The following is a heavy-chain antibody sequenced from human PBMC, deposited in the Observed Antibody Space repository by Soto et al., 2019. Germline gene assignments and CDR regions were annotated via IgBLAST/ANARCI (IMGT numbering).Heavy chain of an antibody. Sequence: SETLSLTCAVYGGSFSGYYWSWIRQPPGKGLEWIGEINHSGSTNYNPSLKSRVTISVDTSKNQFSLKLSSATAADTAVYYCARGLGKYYYDSSGPFDYWGQGTLVTVSS. CDR3: ARGLGKYYYDSSGPFDY. J-gene: IGHJ4*02. CDR1: GGSFSGYY. CDR2: INHSGST. V-gene: IGHV4-34*01. D-gene: IGHD3-22*01.